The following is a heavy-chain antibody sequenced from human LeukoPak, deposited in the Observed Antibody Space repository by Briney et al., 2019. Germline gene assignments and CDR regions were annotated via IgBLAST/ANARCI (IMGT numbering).Heavy chain of an antibody. D-gene: IGHD3-10*01. CDR3: ARGGYYGSGSYVYNWFDP. V-gene: IGHV1-18*01. CDR1: GYTFTSYG. CDR2: ISGYNGNT. Sequence: AAVKVSCKASGYTFTSYGISWVRQAPGQGLEWMGWISGYNGNTNYAQKLQGRVTMTTDTSTSTAHMELRSLRSDDTAVYFCARGGYYGSGSYVYNWFDPWGQGTLVTVSS. J-gene: IGHJ5*02.